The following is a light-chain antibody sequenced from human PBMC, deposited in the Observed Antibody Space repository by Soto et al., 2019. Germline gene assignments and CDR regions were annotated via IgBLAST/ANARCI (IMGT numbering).Light chain of an antibody. CDR2: EVS. J-gene: IGLJ2*01. CDR3: SSYTSSSTRVG. V-gene: IGLV2-14*01. Sequence: QSALTQPASVSGSPGQSITISCTGTSSDVGGYNYVSWYQQHPGKAPKLMIYEVSNRPSGVSNRFSGSKSGNTASLTISGLQAEDEADYYCSSYTSSSTRVGFGGGTNLTVL. CDR1: SSDVGGYNY.